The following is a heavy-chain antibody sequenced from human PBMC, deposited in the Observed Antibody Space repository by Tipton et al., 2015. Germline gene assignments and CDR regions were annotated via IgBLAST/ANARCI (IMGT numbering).Heavy chain of an antibody. CDR2: IYSSGST. D-gene: IGHD5-24*01. J-gene: IGHJ6*02. CDR1: GGSISGNY. Sequence: TLSLTCTVSGGSISGNYWTWIRQPPGKGLEWIGYIYSSGSTNYNPSLKSRVTISVDTSKNQFSLKLSSVTAADTAVYYCARDLEHGMDVWGQGTTVTVSS. V-gene: IGHV4-59*01. CDR3: ARDLEHGMDV.